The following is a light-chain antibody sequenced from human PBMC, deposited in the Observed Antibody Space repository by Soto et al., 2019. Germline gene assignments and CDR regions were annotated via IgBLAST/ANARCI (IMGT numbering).Light chain of an antibody. CDR1: KSDIGVYDF. Sequence: ALTQPPSASGSPGQPVTISCTGTKSDIGVYDFVSWYQHHPGKAPRLIIYEVVQRPSGVPDRFSGSKSGNTAPLTVSGLQAADEADYFCKSYAGSNTYVFGSGTKVTVL. CDR2: EVV. CDR3: KSYAGSNTYV. J-gene: IGLJ1*01. V-gene: IGLV2-8*01.